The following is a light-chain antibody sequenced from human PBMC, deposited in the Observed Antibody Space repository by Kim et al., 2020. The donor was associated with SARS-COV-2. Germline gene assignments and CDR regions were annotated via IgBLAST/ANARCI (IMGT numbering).Light chain of an antibody. Sequence: QPVLTQPPSVSGAPGQRVTISCTGTFSNIGAGYDVHWYQQLPGAAPKLLIYGHTNRPSGVPDRFSGSKSDTSASLAITGLQPADEADYYCQSYDSSLNSYVFGTGTKVTVL. CDR3: QSYDSSLNSYV. CDR2: GHT. CDR1: FSNIGAGYD. V-gene: IGLV1-40*01. J-gene: IGLJ1*01.